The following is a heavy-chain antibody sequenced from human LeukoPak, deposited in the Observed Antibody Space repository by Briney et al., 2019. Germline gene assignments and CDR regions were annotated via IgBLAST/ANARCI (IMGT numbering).Heavy chain of an antibody. CDR3: AKVGIIKD. CDR1: GFTFSSYA. CDR2: ISGSAARP. V-gene: IGHV3-23*01. J-gene: IGHJ1*01. Sequence: GGSLRLSYAASGFTFSSYAMSWVRQPGGKGLEWVSTISGSAARPCYPDSGKGPFTTPTDNSKTTLSRQMNSLRAEDTAVYYCAKVGIIKDWGQGTLVTVSS.